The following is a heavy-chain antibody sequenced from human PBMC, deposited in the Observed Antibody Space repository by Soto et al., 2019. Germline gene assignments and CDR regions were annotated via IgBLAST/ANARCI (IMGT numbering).Heavy chain of an antibody. CDR1: GFTFSNAW. J-gene: IGHJ4*02. CDR3: TTGLPREYCSGGSCYYFDY. CDR2: IKSKTDGGTT. V-gene: IGHV3-15*01. D-gene: IGHD2-15*01. Sequence: GSLRLSCAASGFTFSNAWMSWVRQAPGKGLEWVGRIKSKTDGGTTDYAAPVKGRFTISRDDSKNTLYLQMNSLKTEDTAVYYCTTGLPREYCSGGSCYYFDYWGQGTLVTVSS.